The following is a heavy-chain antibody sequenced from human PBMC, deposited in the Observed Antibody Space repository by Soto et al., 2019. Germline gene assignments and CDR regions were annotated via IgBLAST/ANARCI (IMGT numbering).Heavy chain of an antibody. CDR1: GFTFSNYV. V-gene: IGHV3-23*01. CDR2: ISGSGGST. CDR3: EEGGPSSGSWYPGVD. D-gene: IGHD6-13*01. J-gene: IGHJ4*02. Sequence: EVQLLESGGGLVQPGGSLRLSCAASGFTFSNYVMTWVRQAPGKGLEWVSGISGSGGSTYYTDSVKGRFTISRDNSKNTLYVRMNSLRAEDTAVYYCEEGGPSSGSWYPGVDWGQGTLVTVSS.